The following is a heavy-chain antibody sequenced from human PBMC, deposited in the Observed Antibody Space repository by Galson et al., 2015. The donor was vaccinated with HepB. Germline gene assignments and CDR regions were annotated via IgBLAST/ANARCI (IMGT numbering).Heavy chain of an antibody. J-gene: IGHJ5*02. V-gene: IGHV3-49*04. CDR3: TRGPEYSSGWYAGNWFDP. CDR2: IRSKAFGTTT. D-gene: IGHD6-19*01. Sequence: SLRLSCAVSGFIPGDFVMSWVRQAPGKGLDWVSIIRSKAFGTTTEYDASVEDRFTISRDDSKSIVYLQMNSLKIEDTAVYYCTRGPEYSSGWYAGNWFDPWGQGTLVTVSS. CDR1: GFIPGDFV.